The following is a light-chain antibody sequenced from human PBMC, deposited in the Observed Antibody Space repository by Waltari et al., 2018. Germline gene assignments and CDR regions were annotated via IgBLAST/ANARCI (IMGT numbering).Light chain of an antibody. V-gene: IGLV2-8*01. J-gene: IGLJ2*01. CDR3: SSYGGSNNVL. CDR2: EVA. Sequence: QSALTQPPSASGSPGQSVTISCPGTSRAVGGIDYVSWYQLHPGKAPKLLIYEVAKRPSGVPDRFSGSKSANTASLTVSDLQPEDEADYYCSSYGGSNNVLFGGGTKLTVL. CDR1: SRAVGGIDY.